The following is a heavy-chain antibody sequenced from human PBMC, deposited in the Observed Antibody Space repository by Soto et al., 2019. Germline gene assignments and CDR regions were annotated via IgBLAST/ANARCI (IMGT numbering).Heavy chain of an antibody. CDR1: GYTFTSYY. CDR3: ARGCFRTSRTPRFGNYGMDV. J-gene: IGHJ6*02. CDR2: INPSGGST. V-gene: IGHV1-46*01. Sequence: ASVKVSCKASGYTFTSYYMHWVRQAPGQGLEWMGIINPSGGSTSYAQKFQGRVTMTRDTSTSTVYMELSSLRSEDTAVYYCARGCFRTSRTPRFGNYGMDVWGQGTTVTVSS. D-gene: IGHD3-10*01.